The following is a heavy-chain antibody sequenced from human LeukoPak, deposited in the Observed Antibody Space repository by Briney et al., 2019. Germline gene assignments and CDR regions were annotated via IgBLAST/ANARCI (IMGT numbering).Heavy chain of an antibody. Sequence: PSETLSLTCTVSGGSISTYYWSWIRQPAGKGLEWIGRIYTNENTNYNPSLRSRVTMSADTSKNQFSLKLSSVTAADTAVYYCARDFPPIPGWFDPWGQGTLVTVSS. V-gene: IGHV4-4*07. J-gene: IGHJ5*02. CDR2: IYTNENT. CDR3: ARDFPPIPGWFDP. CDR1: GGSISTYY.